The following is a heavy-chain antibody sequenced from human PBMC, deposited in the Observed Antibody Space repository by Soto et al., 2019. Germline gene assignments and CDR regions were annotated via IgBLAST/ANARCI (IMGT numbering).Heavy chain of an antibody. D-gene: IGHD3-10*01. CDR3: ARGSGAYYSGSGSYYKPPGYFDY. V-gene: IGHV4-34*01. CDR2: INHSGST. CDR1: GGSFSGYY. Sequence: SETLSLTCAVYGGSFSGYYWSWIRQPPGKGLEWIGEINHSGSTNYNPSLKSRVTISVDTSKNQFSLKLSSVTAADTAVHYCARGSGAYYSGSGSYYKPPGYFDYWGQGTLVTVSS. J-gene: IGHJ4*02.